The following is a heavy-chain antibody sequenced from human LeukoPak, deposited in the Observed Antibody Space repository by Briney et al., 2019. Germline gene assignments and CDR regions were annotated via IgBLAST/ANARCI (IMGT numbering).Heavy chain of an antibody. D-gene: IGHD2-21*01. CDR3: ARVIEAWFDP. J-gene: IGHJ5*02. CDR2: IYYSGGT. Sequence: PSETLSLTCTVSGGSISSGGYYWSWIRQHPGKGLEWIGYIYYSGGTYYNPSLKSRVTISVDTSKNQFSLKLSSVTAADTAVYYCARVIEAWFDPWGQGTLVTVSS. V-gene: IGHV4-31*03. CDR1: GGSISSGGYY.